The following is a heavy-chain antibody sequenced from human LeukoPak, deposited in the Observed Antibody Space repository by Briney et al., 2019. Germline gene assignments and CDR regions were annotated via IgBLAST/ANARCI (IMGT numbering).Heavy chain of an antibody. CDR3: ARDWCSGGSCYSYYY. Sequence: ASVKVSCKASGYTFTNYYMHWVRQAPGQGLEWMGIINPSGGSTSYAQKFQGRVTITRDTSTSTVYMELSSLRSEDTAVYYCARDWCSGGSCYSYYYWGQGTLVTVSS. V-gene: IGHV1-46*01. D-gene: IGHD2-15*01. CDR2: INPSGGST. CDR1: GYTFTNYY. J-gene: IGHJ4*02.